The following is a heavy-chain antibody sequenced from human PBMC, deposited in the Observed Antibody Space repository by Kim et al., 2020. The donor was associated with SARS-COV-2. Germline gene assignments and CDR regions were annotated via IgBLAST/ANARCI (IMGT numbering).Heavy chain of an antibody. CDR3: ATVPSYYYGSGSYAPAFDI. V-gene: IGHV3-74*01. CDR1: GFTFSSYW. CDR2: INSDGSST. Sequence: GGSLRLSCAASGFTFSSYWMHWVRQAPGKGLVWVSRINSDGSSTSYADSVKGRFTISRDNAKNTLYLQMNSLRAEDTAVYYCATVPSYYYGSGSYAPAFDIWGQGTMVTVSS. J-gene: IGHJ3*02. D-gene: IGHD3-10*01.